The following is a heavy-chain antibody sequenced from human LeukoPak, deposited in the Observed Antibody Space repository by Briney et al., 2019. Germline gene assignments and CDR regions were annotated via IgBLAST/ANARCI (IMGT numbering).Heavy chain of an antibody. Sequence: SETLSLTCTVSGGSISPYYWSWIRQPPGKGLEWIGYIYYSGSTNYNPSLKCRVTISVDTSKNQFSLKLSSVTAADTAVYYCASQLDCSSTSCYDYYYYYMDVWGKGTTVTVSS. CDR2: IYYSGST. J-gene: IGHJ6*03. V-gene: IGHV4-59*01. CDR1: GGSISPYY. D-gene: IGHD2-2*01. CDR3: ASQLDCSSTSCYDYYYYYMDV.